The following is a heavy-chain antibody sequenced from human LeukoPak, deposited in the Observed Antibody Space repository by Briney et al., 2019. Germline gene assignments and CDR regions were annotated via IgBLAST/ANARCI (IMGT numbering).Heavy chain of an antibody. Sequence: GGSLRLSCAASGFTLSSYWMNWVRQVPGRGLEWVAYIKTDGSEKYYVDSVKGRFTIYRDNAGSSLDLQMDSLRPEDTAVYYCASCAAPTPYHDSRGPLDTGARETRATVSS. CDR1: GFTLSSYW. J-gene: IGHJ5*02. CDR2: IKTDGSEK. CDR3: ASCAAPTPYHDSRGPLDT. D-gene: IGHD3-22*01. V-gene: IGHV3-7*01.